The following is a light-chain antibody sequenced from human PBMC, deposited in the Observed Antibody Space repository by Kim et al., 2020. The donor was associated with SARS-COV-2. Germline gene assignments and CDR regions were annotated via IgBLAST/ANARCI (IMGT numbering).Light chain of an antibody. V-gene: IGKV1-39*01. CDR1: QSISSH. Sequence: DIQMTQSPSTLSASVGDRVTITCRTTQSISSHLNWYHKKPGRAPKLLISAASTLQGGVPSRFSGSGSETDFTLTISSLQPEDFATYFGQQSYITPFTYGPGTKVFIK. CDR3: QQSYITPFT. J-gene: IGKJ3*01. CDR2: AAS.